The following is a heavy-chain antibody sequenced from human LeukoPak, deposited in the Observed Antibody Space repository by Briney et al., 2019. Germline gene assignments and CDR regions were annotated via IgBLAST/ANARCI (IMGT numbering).Heavy chain of an antibody. CDR2: IDPDGST. V-gene: IGHV3-74*01. J-gene: IGHJ3*02. CDR3: ASFRNTDI. Sequence: PGGSLRLSCAASGFTFTSYAMTWVRQAPGKGLEWVSRIDPDGSTVYADSVRGRFTISRDNAKNTLYLQMNSLRVEDTAVYYCASFRNTDIWGQGTTVTVSP. D-gene: IGHD2/OR15-2a*01. CDR1: GFTFTSYA.